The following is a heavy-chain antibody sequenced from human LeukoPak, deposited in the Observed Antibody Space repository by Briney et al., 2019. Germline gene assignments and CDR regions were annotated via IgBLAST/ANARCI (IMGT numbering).Heavy chain of an antibody. CDR3: ARAIYHLDY. CDR1: GFTFGAYE. J-gene: IGHJ4*02. Sequence: PGGSLRLSCAASGFTFGAYEMNWVRQAPGKGLEWVSDISGSGSTTYYADSVKGRFTISRDNAKNSLYLQMNSLRAEDTAVYYCARAIYHLDYWGQGTLVTVSS. CDR2: ISGSGSTT. D-gene: IGHD3-16*02. V-gene: IGHV3-48*03.